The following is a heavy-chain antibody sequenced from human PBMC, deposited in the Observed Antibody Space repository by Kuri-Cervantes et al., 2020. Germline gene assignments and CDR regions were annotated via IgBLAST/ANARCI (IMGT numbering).Heavy chain of an antibody. J-gene: IGHJ3*02. CDR2: ISYDGSIK. CDR3: AREIALGAFDI. Sequence: GGSLRLSCATSGFTFSSYSMNWVRQAPGKGLEWVALISYDGSIKYYADSVKGRITISRDNSLDTVYLQMNSLRVEDTALYYCAREIALGAFDIWGQGTMVTVSS. D-gene: IGHD3-16*01. V-gene: IGHV3-30*03. CDR1: GFTFSSYS.